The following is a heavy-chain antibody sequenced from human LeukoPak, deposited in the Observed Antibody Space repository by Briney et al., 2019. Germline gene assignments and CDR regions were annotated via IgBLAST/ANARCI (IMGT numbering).Heavy chain of an antibody. D-gene: IGHD2-2*01. V-gene: IGHV5-51*01. J-gene: IGHJ6*02. CDR3: ARTSGVVVPEGPNYYYYYGMDV. CDR1: GYSFTSYW. Sequence: GESLKISCKGSGYSFTSYWIGWVRQMPGKGLEWMGIIYPGDSDTRYSPSFQGQVTILADKSISTAYLQWSSLKASDTAMYYCARTSGVVVPEGPNYYYYYGMDVWGQGTTVTVSS. CDR2: IYPGDSDT.